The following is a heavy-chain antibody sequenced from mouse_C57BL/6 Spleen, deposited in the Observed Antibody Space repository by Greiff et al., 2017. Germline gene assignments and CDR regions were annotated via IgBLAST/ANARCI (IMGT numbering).Heavy chain of an antibody. CDR1: GFTFSSYA. V-gene: IGHV5-9-1*02. CDR3: TRASYGNYAMDY. J-gene: IGHJ4*01. CDR2: ISSGGDYI. Sequence: EVKLVESGEGLVKPGGSLKLSCAASGFTFSSYAMSWVRQTPEKRLEWVAYISSGGDYIYYADTVKGRFTISRDNARNTLYLQMSSLKSEDTAMYYCTRASYGNYAMDYWGQGTSVTVSS. D-gene: IGHD2-1*01.